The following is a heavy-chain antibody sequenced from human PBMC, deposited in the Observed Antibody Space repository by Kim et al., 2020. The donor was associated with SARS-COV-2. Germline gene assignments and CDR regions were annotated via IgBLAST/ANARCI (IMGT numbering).Heavy chain of an antibody. V-gene: IGHV4-34*01. Sequence: SETLSLTCAVYGGSFSGYYWSWIRQPPGKGLEWIGEINHRGSTNYNPSLKSRVTISVDTSKNQFSLKLSSLTAADTAVYYCARVYYYGMDVWGQGTTVTV. CDR1: GGSFSGYY. J-gene: IGHJ6*02. CDR3: ARVYYYGMDV. CDR2: INHRGST.